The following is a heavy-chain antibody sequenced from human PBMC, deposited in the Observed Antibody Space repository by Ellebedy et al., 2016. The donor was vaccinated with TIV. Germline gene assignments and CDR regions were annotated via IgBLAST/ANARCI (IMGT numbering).Heavy chain of an antibody. Sequence: GESLKISCVASGFTFSRYWIHWVRQAPGKGLVWVARINGDGSTTNYADSVKGRFTISRDNTKNTLYLQMNSLRAEDTAVYYCVGGISVAGTSLGFWGQGTLVTVSS. CDR3: VGGISVAGTSLGF. D-gene: IGHD6-19*01. J-gene: IGHJ4*02. CDR1: GFTFSRYW. V-gene: IGHV3-74*01. CDR2: INGDGSTT.